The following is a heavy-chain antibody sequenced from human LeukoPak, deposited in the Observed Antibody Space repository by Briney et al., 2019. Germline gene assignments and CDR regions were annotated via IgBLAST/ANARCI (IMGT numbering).Heavy chain of an antibody. V-gene: IGHV5-51*01. J-gene: IGHJ4*02. CDR1: GYSFTNYW. CDR3: ARLNYDVLTGYYSGDFDY. CDR2: IFPGDSDT. D-gene: IGHD3-9*01. Sequence: GGALQISCKGSGYSFTNYWIGWGRQMPGKGLEGRGIIFPGDSDTKYSPSCQGQVTISADKSISTAYLQWGSLTASDTAMYFCARLNYDVLTGYYSGDFDYWGQGTLVTVSS.